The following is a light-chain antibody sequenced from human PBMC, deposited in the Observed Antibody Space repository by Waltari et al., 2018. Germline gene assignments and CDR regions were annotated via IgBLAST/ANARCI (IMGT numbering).Light chain of an antibody. V-gene: IGLV2-11*01. Sequence: QSALTQPRSVSGSPGQSVTISCTVSGSDVGGYIYVSRYPHHPGRAPKVVIYDVDKRPSGVPDRFSGSQSGKTASLTISGLQAEDEGDYYCCSYAGRYTFVFGSGTRVTVL. CDR2: DVD. CDR3: CSYAGRYTFV. CDR1: GSDVGGYIY. J-gene: IGLJ1*01.